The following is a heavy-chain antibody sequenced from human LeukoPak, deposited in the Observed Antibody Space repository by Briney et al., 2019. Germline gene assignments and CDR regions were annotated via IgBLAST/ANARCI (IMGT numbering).Heavy chain of an antibody. J-gene: IGHJ4*02. Sequence: PGRSLRLSCAASGFTFSSYSMNWVRQAPGKGLEWVSSISSSSSYIYYADSVKGRFTISRDNAKNSLYLQMNSLRAEDTAVYYCAREIGAAAFDYWGQGTLVTVSS. V-gene: IGHV3-21*01. CDR1: GFTFSSYS. CDR2: ISSSSSYI. CDR3: AREIGAAAFDY. D-gene: IGHD6-13*01.